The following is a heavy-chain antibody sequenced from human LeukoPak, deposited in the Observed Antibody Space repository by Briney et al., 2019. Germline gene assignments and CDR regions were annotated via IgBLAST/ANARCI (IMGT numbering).Heavy chain of an antibody. CDR1: GFAFSNAW. D-gene: IGHD5-18*01. V-gene: IGHV3-15*01. CDR2: TKGKTDGGTT. CDR3: TTYLVDTAMVTLFDY. J-gene: IGHJ4*02. Sequence: GGSLRLSCAASGFAFSNAWMSWVRQAPGRGLEWVGRTKGKTDGGTTDYAAPVKGRFTISRDDSKNTLYLQMNSLKTEDTAVYYCTTYLVDTAMVTLFDYWGQGTLVTVSS.